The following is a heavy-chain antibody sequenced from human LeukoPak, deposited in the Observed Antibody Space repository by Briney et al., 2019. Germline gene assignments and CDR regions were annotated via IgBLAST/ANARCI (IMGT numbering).Heavy chain of an antibody. J-gene: IGHJ4*02. D-gene: IGHD5-24*01. CDR1: GFSFRTYS. Sequence: PGGSLRLSCVGSGFSFRTYSINWVRQAPGKGLEWVSVIYSGGSTYYADSVRGRFTISRDNSRNTVYLQMNSLRAEDTAVYYCAKDDRWLQFCCWGQGTLVTVSA. V-gene: IGHV3-23*03. CDR2: IYSGGST. CDR3: AKDDRWLQFCC.